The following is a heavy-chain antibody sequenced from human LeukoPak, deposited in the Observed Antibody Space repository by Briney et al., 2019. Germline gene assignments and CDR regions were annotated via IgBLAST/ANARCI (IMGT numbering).Heavy chain of an antibody. Sequence: GGCLRLSRAHSGFTLSSYAMNCVRQTPGKGREWVSGISGRSGNTYYADSVKGRFTISRDNSKITLNLQMNSLRAEDTAVYYRAKDPRPGYNSLYAFDIWGQGTMVTVSS. CDR1: GFTLSSYA. J-gene: IGHJ3*02. CDR3: AKDPRPGYNSLYAFDI. CDR2: ISGRSGNT. V-gene: IGHV3-23*01. D-gene: IGHD5-24*01.